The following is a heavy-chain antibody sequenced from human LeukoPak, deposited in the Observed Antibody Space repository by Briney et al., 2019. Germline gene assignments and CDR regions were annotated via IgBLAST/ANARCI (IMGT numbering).Heavy chain of an antibody. D-gene: IGHD6-19*01. Sequence: GASVKVSCKASGYTLTGYYIHWVRQAPGQGLEWMGWIKPNGGGTNYAQNFQGRVTMTRDTSISTAYMELSRLRSDDTAIYYCARENNSGWYRKAAFDYWGQGTLVTVTS. CDR2: IKPNGGGT. CDR3: ARENNSGWYRKAAFDY. CDR1: GYTLTGYY. J-gene: IGHJ4*02. V-gene: IGHV1-2*02.